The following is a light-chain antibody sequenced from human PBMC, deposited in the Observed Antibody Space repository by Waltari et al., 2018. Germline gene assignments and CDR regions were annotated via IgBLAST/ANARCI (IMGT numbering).Light chain of an antibody. CDR1: QDIRSY. Sequence: AIRMTQSPSSLSASTGYKITITCRASQDIRSYLGWYQQKPGKAPKLLVYAATSLQTGVPSRFSASGSGTDFSLTISNLQSEDFAIYHCQQYYSYPRTFGQGTKVEVK. J-gene: IGKJ1*01. CDR2: AAT. V-gene: IGKV1-8*01. CDR3: QQYYSYPRT.